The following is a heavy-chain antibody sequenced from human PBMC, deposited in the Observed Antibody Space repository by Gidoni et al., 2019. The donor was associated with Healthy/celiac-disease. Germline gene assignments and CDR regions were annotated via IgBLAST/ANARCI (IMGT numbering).Heavy chain of an antibody. J-gene: IGHJ3*02. CDR3: ARDSPRVSSSATDAFDI. D-gene: IGHD6-6*01. V-gene: IGHV1-18*01. CDR2: ISAYNGNT. Sequence: QVQLVQSGAEVTKPGASVKVSCKASGYRFTSCGLSWVRQAPVQGLEWMGWISAYNGNTTYSQNLQGRFTMATDTSTSTAYMELRSLRSDDTAVYYCARDSPRVSSSATDAFDIWGQGTMVTVSS. CDR1: GYRFTSCG.